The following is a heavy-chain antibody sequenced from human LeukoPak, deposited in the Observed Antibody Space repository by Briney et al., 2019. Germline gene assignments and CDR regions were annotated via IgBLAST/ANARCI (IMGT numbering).Heavy chain of an antibody. CDR1: GYPFTNFY. J-gene: IGHJ4*01. Sequence: ASVKVSCNPSGYPFTNFYIHWVRQAPGQGLEWMGWVNPKSGDTKYAQKFQDRISMTRDTSISTAYMEVNRLTSDDSAVYYCARDGVLVGSTVLNYWGQGTLVTVAS. CDR2: VNPKSGDT. CDR3: ARDGVLVGSTVLNY. V-gene: IGHV1-2*02. D-gene: IGHD1-26*01.